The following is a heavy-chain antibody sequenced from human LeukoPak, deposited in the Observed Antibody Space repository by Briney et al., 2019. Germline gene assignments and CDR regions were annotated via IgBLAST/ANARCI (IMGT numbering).Heavy chain of an antibody. D-gene: IGHD6-19*01. CDR2: ISPYNGNT. CDR1: GYDFTSVG. J-gene: IGHJ4*02. Sequence: EASVKVSCKASGYDFTSVGITWVRQAPGQGLEWMGWISPYNGNTRYVQKLQGRVTMTTNTSTSTAYKELRSLRFGDTAVYYCARAGSGSGWYFDYWGQGSLVTVSS. CDR3: ARAGSGSGWYFDY. V-gene: IGHV1-18*01.